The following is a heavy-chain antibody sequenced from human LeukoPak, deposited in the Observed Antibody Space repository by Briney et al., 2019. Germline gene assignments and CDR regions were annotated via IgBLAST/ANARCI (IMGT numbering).Heavy chain of an antibody. J-gene: IGHJ4*02. CDR1: GGSISRNY. V-gene: IGHV4-59*08. CDR3: ARVYSSGWYVDY. D-gene: IGHD6-19*01. CDR2: IYYSGST. Sequence: SETLSLTCTVSGGSISRNYWSWIRQPPGKGLEWIWYIYYSGSTNYNPSLKSRVTISVDTSKNQFSLKLSSVTAADTAVYYCARVYSSGWYVDYWGQGTLVTVSS.